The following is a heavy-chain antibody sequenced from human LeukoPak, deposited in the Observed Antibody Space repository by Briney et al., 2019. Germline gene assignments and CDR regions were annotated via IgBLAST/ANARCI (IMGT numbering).Heavy chain of an antibody. CDR1: GFTFSDYY. CDR3: ARDPRWWLQSNDFDY. CDR2: ISSSGSTI. V-gene: IGHV3-11*01. Sequence: TGGSLRLSCAASGFTFSDYYMSWIRQAPGKGLEWVSYISSSGSTIYYADSVKGRFTISRDNAKNSLYLQMNSLRAEDTAVYYCARDPRWWLQSNDFDYWGQGTLVTVSS. J-gene: IGHJ4*02. D-gene: IGHD5-12*01.